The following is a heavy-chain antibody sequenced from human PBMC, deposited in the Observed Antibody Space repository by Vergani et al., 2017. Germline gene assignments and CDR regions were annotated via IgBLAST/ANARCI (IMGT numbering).Heavy chain of an antibody. Sequence: EVQLVESGGGLVQPGGSLRLSCAASGFTFSSYWMHWVRQAPGKGLVWVSRINSDGSSTSYADSVKGRFTISRDNAKNTLYLQMNSLRAEDTAVYYCARDFYDSSGYITIGDYWGQGTLVTVSS. CDR1: GFTFSSYW. CDR3: ARDFYDSSGYITIGDY. D-gene: IGHD3-22*01. J-gene: IGHJ4*02. CDR2: INSDGSST. V-gene: IGHV3-74*01.